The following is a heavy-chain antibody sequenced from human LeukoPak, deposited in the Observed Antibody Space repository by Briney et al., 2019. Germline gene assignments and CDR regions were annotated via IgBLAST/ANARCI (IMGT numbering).Heavy chain of an antibody. Sequence: ASVKVSCKVSGYTLTESSMHWVRQAPGKGLEWMGGFGPEDGETIYAQNFQGRVTMTEDTSTDTAYMELSSLRSEDTAVYYCATVGLIKPEYYDRSGYHYRRVLSPLDYWGQGTQVTVSS. D-gene: IGHD3-22*01. J-gene: IGHJ4*02. CDR2: FGPEDGET. CDR3: ATVGLIKPEYYDRSGYHYRRVLSPLDY. CDR1: GYTLTESS. V-gene: IGHV1-24*01.